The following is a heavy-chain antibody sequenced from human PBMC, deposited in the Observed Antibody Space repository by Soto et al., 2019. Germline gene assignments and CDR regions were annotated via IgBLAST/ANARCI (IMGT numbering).Heavy chain of an antibody. CDR2: IYYSGST. Sequence: KPSETLSLTCTVSGASIDSYYWNWIRQPPGKGLEWIGYIYYSGSTTYNPSLKTRVTISVDRSKNQFSLKLTSVTAADTAVYYCARDRTHFDSSAYYSGLDVWGQGTTVTV. D-gene: IGHD3-22*01. V-gene: IGHV4-59*13. J-gene: IGHJ6*02. CDR3: ARDRTHFDSSAYYSGLDV. CDR1: GASIDSYY.